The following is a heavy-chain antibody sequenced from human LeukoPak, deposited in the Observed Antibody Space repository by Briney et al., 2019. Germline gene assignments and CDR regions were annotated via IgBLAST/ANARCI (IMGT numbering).Heavy chain of an antibody. Sequence: GGSLRLSCAASGFTFSSYAMSWVRQAQGKGLEWVSAISSTSSYIYYADSVKGRFTISRDNAKNSLFLQMNSLRAEDTAVYYCARPYCSSASCYGVDVWGKGTTVTVSS. D-gene: IGHD2-2*01. J-gene: IGHJ6*04. V-gene: IGHV3-21*01. CDR3: ARPYCSSASCYGVDV. CDR2: ISSTSSYI. CDR1: GFTFSSYA.